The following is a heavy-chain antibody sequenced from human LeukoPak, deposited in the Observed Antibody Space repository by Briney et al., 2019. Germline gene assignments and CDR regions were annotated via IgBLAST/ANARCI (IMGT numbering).Heavy chain of an antibody. V-gene: IGHV3-72*01. D-gene: IGHD2-15*01. Sequence: GGSLGLSCAASGFTFSDHYMDWVRQAPGKGLEWVGRTRNKANSYTTEYAASVKGRFTISRDDSKNSLYLQMNSLKTEDTAVYYCARAKRYCSGGNCYSVPDYWGQGTLVTVSS. J-gene: IGHJ4*02. CDR1: GFTFSDHY. CDR2: TRNKANSYTT. CDR3: ARAKRYCSGGNCYSVPDY.